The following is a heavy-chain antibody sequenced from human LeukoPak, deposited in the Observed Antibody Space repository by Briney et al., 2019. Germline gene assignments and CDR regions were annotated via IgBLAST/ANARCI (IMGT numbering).Heavy chain of an antibody. J-gene: IGHJ4*02. CDR3: AKTQAHDYGDY. CDR2: IYYSGST. CDR1: GGSISSYH. Sequence: SETLSLTCTVSGGSISSYHWSWIRQPPGKGLEWIGYIYYSGSTKYNPSLKSRVTISVDTSKNQFSLRLSSVTAADTAVYYCAKTQAHDYGDYWGQGTLVTVSS. V-gene: IGHV4-59*08.